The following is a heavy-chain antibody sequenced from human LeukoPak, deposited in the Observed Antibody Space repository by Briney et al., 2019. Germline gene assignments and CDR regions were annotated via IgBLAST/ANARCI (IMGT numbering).Heavy chain of an antibody. CDR1: GYTFTSYA. V-gene: IGHV1-3*01. D-gene: IGHD2-2*01. CDR3: ARCGYCSSTSCYGPNSFDP. J-gene: IGHJ5*02. CDR2: INAGNGNT. Sequence: ASVKVSCKASGYTFTSYAMHWVRQAPGQRLEWMGWINAGNGNTKYSQKFQGRVTITRDTSASTAYMELSSLRSEDTAVYYCARCGYCSSTSCYGPNSFDPWGQGTLVTVSS.